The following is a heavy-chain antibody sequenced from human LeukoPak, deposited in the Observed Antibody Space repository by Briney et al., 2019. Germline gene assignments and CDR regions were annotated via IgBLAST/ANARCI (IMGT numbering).Heavy chain of an antibody. Sequence: GGSLRLSCAASGFTFSSYGMHWVRQAPGKGLEWVAIISYDGSNKYYADSVKGRFTISRDNSKNTLYLQMNSLRAEDTAVYYCARVSCSGGSCYPFDWGQGTLVTVSS. D-gene: IGHD2-15*01. CDR2: ISYDGSNK. CDR1: GFTFSSYG. J-gene: IGHJ4*02. V-gene: IGHV3-30*03. CDR3: ARVSCSGGSCYPFD.